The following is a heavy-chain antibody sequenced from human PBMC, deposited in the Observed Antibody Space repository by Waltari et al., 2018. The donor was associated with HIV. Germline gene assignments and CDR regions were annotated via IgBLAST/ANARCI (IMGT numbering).Heavy chain of an antibody. CDR1: GLSGSSNY. J-gene: IGHJ4*02. V-gene: IGHV3-53*02. Sequence: EVQLVETGGGLIQPGGSLRLSCAASGLSGSSNYMNWVRQAPGKGLEWVSVIYRSGDANYADFVKGRFTISRDNSKNTLYLQMNSLRAEDTAVYYCARVRSIMGRFLGFDYWGQGTLVTVSS. D-gene: IGHD3-3*02. CDR3: ARVRSIMGRFLGFDY. CDR2: IYRSGDA.